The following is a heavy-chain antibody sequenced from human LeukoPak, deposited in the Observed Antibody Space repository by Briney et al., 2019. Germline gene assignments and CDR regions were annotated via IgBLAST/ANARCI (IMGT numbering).Heavy chain of an antibody. J-gene: IGHJ4*02. Sequence: GGSLRLSCATLGFTFSSYWMNWVRQAPGKGLEWVANIEQDGSEKNYVDSVKGRFTISGDNAKNSLYLQMSSLRAEDTAVYYCAGGRGWSSDYWGQGTLVTVSS. CDR2: IEQDGSEK. CDR1: GFTFSSYW. CDR3: AGGRGWSSDY. V-gene: IGHV3-7*03. D-gene: IGHD6-19*01.